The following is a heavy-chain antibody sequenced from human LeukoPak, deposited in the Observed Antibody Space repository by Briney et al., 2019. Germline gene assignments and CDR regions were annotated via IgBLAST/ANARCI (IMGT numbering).Heavy chain of an antibody. CDR2: IYYSGRT. CDR1: GGSISSGDYY. CDR3: ARRRYYDSTGFFD. Sequence: SETLSLTCTGSGGSISSGDYYWSWIRQPPGKGLEWIGDIYYSGRTYYNLSLRNRVSISLDTSKNRFSLTLTSVTAADTAVYYCARRRYYDSTGFFDWGRGSLVIVSS. V-gene: IGHV4-39*02. D-gene: IGHD3-22*01. J-gene: IGHJ1*01.